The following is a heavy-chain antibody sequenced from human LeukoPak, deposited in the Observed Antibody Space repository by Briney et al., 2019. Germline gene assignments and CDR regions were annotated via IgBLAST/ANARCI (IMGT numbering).Heavy chain of an antibody. D-gene: IGHD6-13*01. V-gene: IGHV3-7*01. CDR2: VKQDGTEK. CDR3: ARAGGTSWADY. CDR1: GFTFRDYW. Sequence: GGSLRLSCEASGFTFRDYWMTWVRQAPGKGLEWVANVKQDGTEKFYVDSVKGRFTISRDNGKNSLYLQMNSLRVEDMAIYYCARAGGTSWADYWGQGTLVTVSS. J-gene: IGHJ4*02.